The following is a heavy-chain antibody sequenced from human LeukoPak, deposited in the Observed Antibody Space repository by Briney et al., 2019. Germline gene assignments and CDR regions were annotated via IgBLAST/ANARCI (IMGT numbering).Heavy chain of an antibody. CDR2: ISSSGSTI. CDR3: AGVVPAAIWYDY. V-gene: IGHV3-11*01. Sequence: GGSLRLSCAASGFTFSDYYMSWIRQAPGKGLEWVSYISSSGSTIYYADSVKGRFTISRDNAKNSLYLQMNSLKTEDTAVYYCAGVVPAAIWYDYWGQGTLVTVSS. D-gene: IGHD2-2*02. J-gene: IGHJ4*02. CDR1: GFTFSDYY.